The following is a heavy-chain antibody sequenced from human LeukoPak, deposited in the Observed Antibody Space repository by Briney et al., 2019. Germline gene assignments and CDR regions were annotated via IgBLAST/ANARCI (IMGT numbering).Heavy chain of an antibody. J-gene: IGHJ4*02. D-gene: IGHD6-19*01. CDR1: GFTFSSYA. V-gene: IGHV3-66*01. CDR3: ASSYSSGWPYYFDY. CDR2: IYSGGST. Sequence: GGSLRLSCAASGFTFSSYAMSWVRQAPGKGLEWVSVIYSGGSTYYADSVKGRFTISRDNSKNTLYLQMNSLRAEDTAVYYCASSYSSGWPYYFDYWGQGTLVTVSS.